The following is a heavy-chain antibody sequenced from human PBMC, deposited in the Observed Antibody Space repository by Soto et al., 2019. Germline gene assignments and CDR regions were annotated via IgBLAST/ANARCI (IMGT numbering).Heavy chain of an antibody. V-gene: IGHV3-30*18. CDR1: GFTFSSYG. D-gene: IGHD1-26*01. CDR3: AKESPRWELLLDY. CDR2: ISYDGSNK. J-gene: IGHJ4*02. Sequence: QVQLVESGGGVVQPGRSLRLSCAASGFTFSSYGMHWVRQAPGKGLEWVAVISYDGSNKYYADSVKGRFTISRDNSKNTLYLQMNSLSAEDTAVYYCAKESPRWELLLDYWGQGTLVTVSS.